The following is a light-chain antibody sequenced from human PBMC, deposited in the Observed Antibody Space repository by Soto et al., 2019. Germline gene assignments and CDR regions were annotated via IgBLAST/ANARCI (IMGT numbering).Light chain of an antibody. V-gene: IGLV2-23*02. CDR2: EVS. CDR3: CSYAGTSTHTV. Sequence: QSALTQPASVSGSPGQSITISCTGTSSDVGSYNLVSWYQQHPGKAPKLMISEVSKGPSGISDRFSGSKSGSTASLTISGLQAEDEADYYCCSYAGTSTHTVFGGGTQLTVL. CDR1: SSDVGSYNL. J-gene: IGLJ7*01.